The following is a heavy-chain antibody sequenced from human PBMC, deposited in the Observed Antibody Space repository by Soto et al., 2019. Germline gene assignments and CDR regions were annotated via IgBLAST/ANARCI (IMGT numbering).Heavy chain of an antibody. CDR3: ARTHDCSSTSCYTDYYYYGMDV. D-gene: IGHD2-2*02. J-gene: IGHJ6*02. V-gene: IGHV1-69*01. CDR2: VIPIFGTA. CDR1: GGTFSSYA. Sequence: QVQLVQSGAEVKKPGSSVKVSCKASGGTFSSYAISWVRQAPGQGLEWMGGVIPIFGTANYAQKFQGRVTITADESTSTAYMELSSLRSEDTPVYYCARTHDCSSTSCYTDYYYYGMDVWGQGTTVTVSS.